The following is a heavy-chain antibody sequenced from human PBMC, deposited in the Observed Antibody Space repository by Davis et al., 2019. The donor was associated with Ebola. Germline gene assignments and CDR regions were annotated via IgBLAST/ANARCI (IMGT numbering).Heavy chain of an antibody. V-gene: IGHV3-21*01. CDR2: ISSSSSYI. D-gene: IGHD5-18*01. J-gene: IGHJ3*02. CDR1: GFTFSSYS. Sequence: GESLKISCAASGFTFSSYSMNWVRQAPGKGLEWVSSISSSSSYIYYADSVKGRFTISRDNAKNSLYLQMNSLRAEDTAVYYCARDTTWIQLWLPAFDIWGQGTMVTVSS. CDR3: ARDTTWIQLWLPAFDI.